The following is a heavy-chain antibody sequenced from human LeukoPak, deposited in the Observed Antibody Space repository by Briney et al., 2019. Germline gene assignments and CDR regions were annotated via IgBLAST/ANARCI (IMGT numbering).Heavy chain of an antibody. Sequence: SQTLSLTCAISGDSVSSNSAAWHWIRQSPSSGLEWLGRTYYRSKWYNAYAVSVKSRITINPDTSKNQFSLQLNSVTPEDTAVYYSARDPPYSYYGLDVWGQGTTVTMSS. V-gene: IGHV6-1*01. CDR2: TYYRSKWYN. J-gene: IGHJ6*02. CDR1: GDSVSSNSAA. CDR3: ARDPPYSYYGLDV. D-gene: IGHD4-4*01.